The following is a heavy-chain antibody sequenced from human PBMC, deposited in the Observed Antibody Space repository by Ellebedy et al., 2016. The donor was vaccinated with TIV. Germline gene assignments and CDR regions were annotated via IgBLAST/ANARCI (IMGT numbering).Heavy chain of an antibody. CDR3: VTWGQSYVR. V-gene: IGHV3-48*04. J-gene: IGHJ4*02. CDR2: ISSSSSTV. CDR1: GFTFSSYG. D-gene: IGHD3-10*02. Sequence: PGGSLRLSCAASGFTFSSYGTNWVRQAPGKGLEWVSYISSSSSTVHYADSVQGRFIVSRYHAKNSLFLQMNSRRVDDTAVYYCVTWGQSYVRWGQGSLVTISS.